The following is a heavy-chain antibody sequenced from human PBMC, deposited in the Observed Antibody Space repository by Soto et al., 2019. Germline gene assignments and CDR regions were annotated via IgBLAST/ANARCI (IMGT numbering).Heavy chain of an antibody. D-gene: IGHD5-12*01. CDR1: GYTFTRSG. J-gene: IGHJ6*02. Sequence: VQLVQSVAEVKKPGASVKVCCKASGYTFTRSGISLVRHAPGQGLEWMGWISTYNCDTNYAQTIQDRVTMTTDTATSTAYMELRSLRSDDTAVYYCARAGVASYNYYGMDVWGQGTPVSVSS. CDR2: ISTYNCDT. V-gene: IGHV1-18*01. CDR3: ARAGVASYNYYGMDV.